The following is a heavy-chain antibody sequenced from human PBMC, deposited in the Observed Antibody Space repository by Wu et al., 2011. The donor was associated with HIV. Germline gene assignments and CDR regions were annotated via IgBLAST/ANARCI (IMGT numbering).Heavy chain of an antibody. CDR2: IIPIFPTE. J-gene: IGHJ4*02. CDR1: GGTFSSYA. CDR3: ARGGFPYFFDY. Sequence: QVQLVQSGAEVKKPGSSVKVSCKASGGTFSSYAISWVRQAPGQGLEWMGGIIPIFPTEEYAEKFQGRITIYADAYTGAGYMELTGLTSDDTAVYYCARGGFPYFFDYWGQGTLVSVSS. V-gene: IGHV1-69*12.